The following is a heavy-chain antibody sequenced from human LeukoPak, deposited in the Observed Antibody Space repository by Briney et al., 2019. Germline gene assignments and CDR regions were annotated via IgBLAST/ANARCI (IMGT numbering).Heavy chain of an antibody. CDR3: ARAYYGSAFDI. J-gene: IGHJ3*02. V-gene: IGHV3-21*01. D-gene: IGHD4-17*01. CDR2: ISSSSSYI. CDR1: GFTFSSYW. Sequence: GGSLRLSCAASGFTFSSYWMHWVRQAPGKGLEWVSSISSSSSYIYYADSVKGRFTISRDNAKNSLYLQMNSLRAEDTAVYYCARAYYGSAFDIWGQGTMVTVSS.